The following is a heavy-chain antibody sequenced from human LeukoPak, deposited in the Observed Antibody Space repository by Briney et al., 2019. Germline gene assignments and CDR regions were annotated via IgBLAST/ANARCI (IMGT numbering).Heavy chain of an antibody. D-gene: IGHD1-1*01. CDR2: ISGSGGSA. J-gene: IGHJ3*02. CDR1: GFSFTSYD. Sequence: PGGSLRLSCAASGFSFTSYDMSWVRQAPGKGLEWVSAISGSGGSAYYADSVKGRFTISRDNSKNTMYLQMNSLRADDTAVYYCAKDSWNASPHDLDIWGQGTMVTVSS. CDR3: AKDSWNASPHDLDI. V-gene: IGHV3-23*01.